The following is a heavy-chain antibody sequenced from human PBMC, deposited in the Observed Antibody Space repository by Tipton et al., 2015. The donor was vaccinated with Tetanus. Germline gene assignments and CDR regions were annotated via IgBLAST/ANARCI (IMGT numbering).Heavy chain of an antibody. CDR3: ATVGAGLRRREGPLDS. J-gene: IGHJ3*02. D-gene: IGHD1-1*01. CDR2: IVPLFGSA. V-gene: IGHV1-69*06. Sequence: QLVQSGAGVKKPGSSMRLSCKASGNTFSSSTLSWVRQAPGHGLEWMGVIVPLFGSAYYAQKFQDRVTITADKSASTAYLDLRSLKSDDTAVYYCATVGAGLRRREGPLDSWGQGTMVTVSS. CDR1: GNTFSSST.